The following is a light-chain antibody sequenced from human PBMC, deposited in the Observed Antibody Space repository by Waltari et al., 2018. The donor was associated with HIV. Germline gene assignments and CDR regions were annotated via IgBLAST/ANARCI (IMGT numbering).Light chain of an antibody. J-gene: IGLJ3*02. Sequence: QLVLTQSPSASASLGASVKLTCTLSSGHSSYAIAWHQQQPEKGPRDLMKLNSDGSHNTGDGIPDRFSGSSSGAERYLTISSLQSEDEADYYCQTWGTGKGVFGGGTKLTVL. CDR3: QTWGTGKGV. V-gene: IGLV4-69*01. CDR2: LNSDGSH. CDR1: SGHSSYA.